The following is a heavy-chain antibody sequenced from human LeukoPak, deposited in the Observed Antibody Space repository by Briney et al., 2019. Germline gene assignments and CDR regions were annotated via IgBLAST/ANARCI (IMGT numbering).Heavy chain of an antibody. V-gene: IGHV4-59*01. Sequence: SETLSLTCTVSGGSISSYYWSWIRQPPGKGLEWIGYIYYSGSTNYNPSLKSRVTISVDTSKNQFSLKLSSVTAADTAVYYCAREVGELFLNWFDPWGQGTLVTVSS. CDR1: GGSISSYY. J-gene: IGHJ5*02. CDR3: AREVGELFLNWFDP. CDR2: IYYSGST. D-gene: IGHD3-10*01.